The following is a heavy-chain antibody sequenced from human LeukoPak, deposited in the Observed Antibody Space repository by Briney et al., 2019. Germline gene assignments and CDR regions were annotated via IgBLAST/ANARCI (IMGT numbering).Heavy chain of an antibody. D-gene: IGHD6-13*01. Sequence: GGSLRLSCAASGFTFSSYAMSWVRQAPGKGLEWVSAISGGGSRTYYADSVKGRFTISSDNSKNTLYLQMNSLRAEDTAIYYCAKGIAAAGPYFDYWGQGTLVTVSS. CDR2: ISGGGSRT. V-gene: IGHV3-23*01. CDR3: AKGIAAAGPYFDY. J-gene: IGHJ4*02. CDR1: GFTFSSYA.